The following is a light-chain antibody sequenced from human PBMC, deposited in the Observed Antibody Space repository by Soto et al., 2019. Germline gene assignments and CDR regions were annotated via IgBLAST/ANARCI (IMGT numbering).Light chain of an antibody. J-gene: IGKJ2*01. CDR2: WAS. CDR3: QQYSSFPYT. CDR1: QSLLYGSKNKKS. Sequence: DIVLTQSPDSLAVSLGERATINCKSSQSLLYGSKNKKSLTWYQQKPGQAPKLLLYWASTRESGVPDRFSGSGSATDFTLTISSLQAEDVAVYFCQQYSSFPYTFGQGTKVEIK. V-gene: IGKV4-1*01.